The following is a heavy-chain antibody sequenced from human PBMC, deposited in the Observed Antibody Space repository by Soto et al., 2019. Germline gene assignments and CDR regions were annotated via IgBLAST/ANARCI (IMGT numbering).Heavy chain of an antibody. D-gene: IGHD3-10*01. CDR3: ARDFGDYYGSGSYYNYGMDV. Sequence: SVKVSCKGSGGTFSSYTISWVRQAPGQGLEWMGRIIPYHGITNYAQKLQGRVTMTADKSTSTAYMELRSLRSDDTAVYYCARDFGDYYGSGSYYNYGMDVWGQGTTVTVSS. J-gene: IGHJ6*02. V-gene: IGHV1-69*04. CDR2: IIPYHGIT. CDR1: GGTFSSYT.